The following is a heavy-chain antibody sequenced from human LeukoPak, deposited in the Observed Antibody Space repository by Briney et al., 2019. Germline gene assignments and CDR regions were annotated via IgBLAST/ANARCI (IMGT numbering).Heavy chain of an antibody. D-gene: IGHD3-22*01. CDR3: ARDMTHSWYYYDRRRSAFDI. V-gene: IGHV1-18*01. CDR2: ISAYNGNT. J-gene: IGHJ3*02. Sequence: ASVKVSCKASGYTFTSYGISWVRQAPGQGLEWMGWISAYNGNTNYAQKLQGRVTMTTDTSTSTAYMELRSLRSDDTAVYYCARDMTHSWYYYDRRRSAFDIWGQGTMVTVSS. CDR1: GYTFTSYG.